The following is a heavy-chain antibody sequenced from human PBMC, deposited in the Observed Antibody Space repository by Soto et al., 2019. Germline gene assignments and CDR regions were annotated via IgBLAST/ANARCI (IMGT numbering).Heavy chain of an antibody. D-gene: IGHD1-7*01. CDR3: ARAGDWNYMFDP. J-gene: IGHJ5*02. CDR1: GDSIGSSS. Sequence: SETLSLTCTVSGDSIGSSSWGWIRQPPGKGLEWIGYVYYTGSTNYNPSLKSRVTISVDTSKNQFSLKVSSVTAADTAVYYCARAGDWNYMFDPWGQGTLVTVSS. V-gene: IGHV4-59*01. CDR2: VYYTGST.